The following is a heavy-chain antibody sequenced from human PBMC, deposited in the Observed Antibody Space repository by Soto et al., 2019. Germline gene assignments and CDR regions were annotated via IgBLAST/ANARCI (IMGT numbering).Heavy chain of an antibody. D-gene: IGHD3-9*01. CDR2: MYTSGST. Sequence: QVQLQESGPGLVKPSETLSLTCTVSGGSINSYYWSWIRQPAGKALEWIGRMYTSGSTDYNPSLKRRVTLALDTAKSQCSLKLTSVTAADPAGDYGARVGMIGSVLGSWFDPWGQGTLVTVSS. V-gene: IGHV4-4*07. CDR3: ARVGMIGSVLGSWFDP. J-gene: IGHJ5*02. CDR1: GGSINSYY.